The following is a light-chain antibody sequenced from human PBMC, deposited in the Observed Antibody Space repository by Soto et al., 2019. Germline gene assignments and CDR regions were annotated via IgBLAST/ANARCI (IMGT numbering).Light chain of an antibody. V-gene: IGKV1-13*02. J-gene: IGKJ5*01. CDR2: DVS. Sequence: AIPLTQSPSSLSVSVGDRVTITCRASQDIRGALAWYQQKPGKAPKLLIYDVSSLESGVPSRFSGSGSGTDFTLTISSLQPEDFATYYCQQFNTYPITFGQGTRLEIK. CDR1: QDIRGA. CDR3: QQFNTYPIT.